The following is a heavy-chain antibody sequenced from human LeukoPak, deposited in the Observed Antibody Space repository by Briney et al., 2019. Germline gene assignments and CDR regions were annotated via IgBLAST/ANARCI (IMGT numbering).Heavy chain of an antibody. Sequence: GGSLRLSCAASGFTFSSCGMPWVRQAPGKGLEWVAVIWYDGSNKYYVDSVKGRFTISRDNSKNTLYLQMNSLRAEDTAVYYCARDETGRLDYWGQGTLVTVSS. J-gene: IGHJ4*02. CDR1: GFTFSSCG. CDR2: IWYDGSNK. V-gene: IGHV3-33*08. D-gene: IGHD1-1*01. CDR3: ARDETGRLDY.